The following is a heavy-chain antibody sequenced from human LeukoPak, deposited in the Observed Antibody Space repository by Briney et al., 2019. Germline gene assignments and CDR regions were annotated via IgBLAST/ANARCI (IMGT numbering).Heavy chain of an antibody. CDR2: ISSSGSTV. Sequence: GGSLRLSCAASGFTFSDYYMSWIRQAPGKGLEWVSYISSSGSTVYYADSVKGRFTISRDNAKNSLYLQMNSLRAEDTAVYYCARQRRVPSPYGMDVWGQGTTVTVSS. D-gene: IGHD3-3*01. CDR1: GFTFSDYY. J-gene: IGHJ6*02. CDR3: ARQRRVPSPYGMDV. V-gene: IGHV3-11*01.